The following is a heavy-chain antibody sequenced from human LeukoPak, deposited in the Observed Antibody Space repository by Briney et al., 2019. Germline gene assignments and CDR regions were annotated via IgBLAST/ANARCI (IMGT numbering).Heavy chain of an antibody. J-gene: IGHJ6*02. Sequence: SETLSLTCTVSGGSISTTSYYWGWIRQPPGKGLEWIGNIYYSGSTYYNPSLKSRVAMSVDTSNNQFSLKLNSVTAADMAVYYCANLGYYNYGMDVWGQGTTVTVSS. CDR3: ANLGYYNYGMDV. CDR2: IYYSGST. V-gene: IGHV4-39*01. CDR1: GGSISTTSYY.